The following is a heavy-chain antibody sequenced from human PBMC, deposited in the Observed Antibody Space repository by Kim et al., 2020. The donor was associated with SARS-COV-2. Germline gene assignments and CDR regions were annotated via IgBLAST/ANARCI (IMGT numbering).Heavy chain of an antibody. J-gene: IGHJ6*02. CDR1: GYTLTELS. CDR2: FDPEDGET. V-gene: IGHV1-24*01. Sequence: ASVKVSCKVSGYTLTELSMHWVRQAPGKGLEWMGGFDPEDGETIYAQKFQGRVTMTEDTSTDTAYMELSSLRSEDTAVYYCATSQEDGIAVAGGPGYYYYGMDVWGQGTTVTVSS. CDR3: ATSQEDGIAVAGGPGYYYYGMDV. D-gene: IGHD6-19*01.